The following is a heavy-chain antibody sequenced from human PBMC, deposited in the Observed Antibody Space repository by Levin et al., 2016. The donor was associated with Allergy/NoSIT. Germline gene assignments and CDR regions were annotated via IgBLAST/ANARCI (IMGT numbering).Heavy chain of an antibody. J-gene: IGHJ4*02. V-gene: IGHV3-21*04. CDR3: AREVVPAAPFDY. CDR2: ISSSSSYI. Sequence: VRQAPGKGLEWVSSISSSSSYIYYADSVKGRFTISRDNAKNSLYLQMNSLRAEDTAVYYCAREVVPAAPFDYWGQGTLVTVSS. D-gene: IGHD2-2*01.